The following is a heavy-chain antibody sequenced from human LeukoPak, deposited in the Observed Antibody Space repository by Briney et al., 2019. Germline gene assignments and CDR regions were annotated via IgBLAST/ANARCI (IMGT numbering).Heavy chain of an antibody. D-gene: IGHD6-19*01. CDR3: ARHVRKRGIAVAGSPGWFDP. CDR1: GYSISSGHY. Sequence: SETLSLTCTVSGYSISSGHYWGWIRQPPGKGLEWIGSMYHSGSTYYNPPLKSRVTISVDTSKNQFSLKLSSVTAADTAVYYCARHVRKRGIAVAGSPGWFDPWGQGTLVTVSS. V-gene: IGHV4-38-2*02. CDR2: MYHSGST. J-gene: IGHJ5*02.